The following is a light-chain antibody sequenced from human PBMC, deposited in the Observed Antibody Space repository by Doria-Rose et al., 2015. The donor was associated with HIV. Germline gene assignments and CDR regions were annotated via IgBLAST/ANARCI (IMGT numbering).Light chain of an antibody. V-gene: IGKV3-20*01. CDR1: QSFSSTY. CDR3: HQYGTSWT. Sequence: TPSPGTLSLSPGERATLSCRASQSFSSTYLAWYQQKPGQAPSLLLYDGSTRATGIPDRFSASGSGTYFTLTINRLEPEDFALYYCHQYGTSWTFGQGTKVEI. CDR2: DGS. J-gene: IGKJ1*01.